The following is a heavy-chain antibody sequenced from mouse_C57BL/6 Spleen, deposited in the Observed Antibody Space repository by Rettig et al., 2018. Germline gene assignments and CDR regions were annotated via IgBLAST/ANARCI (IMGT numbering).Heavy chain of an antibody. D-gene: IGHD1-3*01. CDR1: GFSFNTYA. CDR3: VRHGSISIYAMDY. V-gene: IGHV10-1*01. CDR2: IRSKSNNYAT. J-gene: IGHJ4*01. Sequence: GGLVQPKGSLKLSCAASGFSFNTYAINWVRQAPGKGLEWVARIRSKSNNYATYYADSVKDRFTISRDDSESMLYLQMNNLKTEDTAMYYCVRHGSISIYAMDYWGQGTSVTVSS.